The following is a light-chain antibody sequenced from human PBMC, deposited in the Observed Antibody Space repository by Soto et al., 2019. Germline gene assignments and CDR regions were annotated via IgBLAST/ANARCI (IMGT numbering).Light chain of an antibody. CDR3: GSYTTSSNYV. Sequence: QSALTQPASLSGSPGQSITISCTGTSSDIGAYDYVSWFQQHPGKAPKLMISEVSTRPSGVSDRFSGSKSGNTASLTISGLRAEDEADYYCGSYTTSSNYVFGTGTKLTVL. J-gene: IGLJ1*01. V-gene: IGLV2-14*01. CDR1: SSDIGAYDY. CDR2: EVS.